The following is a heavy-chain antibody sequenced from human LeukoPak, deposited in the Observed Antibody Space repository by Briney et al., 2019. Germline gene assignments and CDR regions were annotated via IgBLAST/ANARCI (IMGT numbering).Heavy chain of an antibody. CDR2: IIPIFGTA. CDR1: GGTFSSYA. J-gene: IGHJ4*02. D-gene: IGHD4-17*01. V-gene: IGHV1-69*01. Sequence: EASVKVSCKASGGTFSSYAISWERQAPGQGLEWMGGIIPIFGTANYAQESQGRVTITADESTSTAYMELSSLRSEDTAVYYCARGDYGDYGFWGQGTLVTVPS. CDR3: ARGDYGDYGF.